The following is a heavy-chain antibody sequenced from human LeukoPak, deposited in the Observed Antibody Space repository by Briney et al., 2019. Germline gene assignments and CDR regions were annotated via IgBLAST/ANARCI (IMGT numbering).Heavy chain of an antibody. V-gene: IGHV1-18*01. CDR2: ISAYNGNT. CDR1: GYTFTSYG. J-gene: IGHJ6*03. CDR3: ARVDYYYYMDV. Sequence: ASVKVSCKASGYTFTSYGISWVRQAPGQGLEWMGWISAYNGNTDSAQKFHGRVTMTTDTSTSTAYMELRSLRSDDTAVYYCARVDYYYYMDVWGKGTTVTVSS.